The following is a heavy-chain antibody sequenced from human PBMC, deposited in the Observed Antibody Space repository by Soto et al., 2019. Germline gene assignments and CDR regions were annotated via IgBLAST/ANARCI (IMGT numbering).Heavy chain of an antibody. Sequence: SETLSLTCTVSGGSISSGGYYWSWIRQHPGKGLEWIGYIYYSGSTYYNPSLKSRVTISVDTSKNQFSLKLSSVTAADTAVYYCARESKLLRLLERDAFDIWGQATIVTVSS. CDR2: IYYSGST. V-gene: IGHV4-31*03. CDR3: ARESKLLRLLERDAFDI. J-gene: IGHJ3*02. CDR1: GGSISSGGYY. D-gene: IGHD3-3*01.